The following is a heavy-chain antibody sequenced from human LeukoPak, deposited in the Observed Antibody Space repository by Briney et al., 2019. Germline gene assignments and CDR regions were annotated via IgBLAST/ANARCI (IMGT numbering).Heavy chain of an antibody. CDR2: ISGSGTST. D-gene: IGHD1-26*01. CDR1: GFIFSSYA. Sequence: GGSLRLSCAASGFIFSSYAMTWVRQTPGKGLEWISGISGSGTSTYYADSVKGRFTISRDSSKNTLFLHMNTLRAEDTAIYYCAKDRTVGASYWYFDLWGRGTLVTVSS. V-gene: IGHV3-23*01. J-gene: IGHJ2*01. CDR3: AKDRTVGASYWYFDL.